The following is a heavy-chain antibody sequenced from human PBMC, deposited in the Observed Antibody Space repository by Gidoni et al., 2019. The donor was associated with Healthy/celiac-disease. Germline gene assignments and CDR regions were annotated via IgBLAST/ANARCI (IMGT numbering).Heavy chain of an antibody. CDR2: INHNCGGT. Sequence: QVHLVQSGAEVTKPVASVKVSCKASGDTFTGYNMHWVRQTPGQGMEWMGGINHNCGGTNYAQKFQGWVTMTRDTSISTAYMELSRLTSDEAAVYYWARDRGNSRGLNKWFDPWGQGTLVTGSS. CDR1: GDTFTGYN. J-gene: IGHJ5*02. V-gene: IGHV1-2*04. CDR3: ARDRGNSRGLNKWFDP. D-gene: IGHD6-19*01.